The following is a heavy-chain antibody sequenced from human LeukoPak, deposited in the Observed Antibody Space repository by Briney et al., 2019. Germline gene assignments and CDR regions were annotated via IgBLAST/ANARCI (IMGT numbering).Heavy chain of an antibody. CDR2: INPNSGGT. D-gene: IGHD3-22*01. CDR3: ATYDSSGYYYFDY. CDR1: GYSFTGYY. V-gene: IGHV1-2*06. J-gene: IGHJ4*02. Sequence: ASVKVSCKASGYSFTGYYMHWLRQAPGQGLEWMGRINPNSGGTNYAQKFQGRVTMTRDTSISTAYMELSSLRSEDTAVYYCATYDSSGYYYFDYWGQGTLVTVSS.